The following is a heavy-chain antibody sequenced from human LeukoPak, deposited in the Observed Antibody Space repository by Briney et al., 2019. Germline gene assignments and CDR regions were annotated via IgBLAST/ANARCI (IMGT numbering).Heavy chain of an antibody. J-gene: IGHJ4*02. CDR1: ACSINKNY. CDR2: IYYSGNT. D-gene: IGHD5-24*01. Sequence: PSETLSLTCTVPACSINKNYWRWSRQPPVKGLECIGYIYYSGNTNYNPSLKSRVTISVDTSKNQFSLKLSSVTAAVTAVYYCARGPWRYDYWGQGTLVTVSS. V-gene: IGHV4-59*01. CDR3: ARGPWRYDY.